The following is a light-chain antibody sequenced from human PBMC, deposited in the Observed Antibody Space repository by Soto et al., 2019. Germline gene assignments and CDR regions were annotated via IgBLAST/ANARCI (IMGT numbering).Light chain of an antibody. Sequence: EIVLTQSPGTLSLSPGERATLSCRSSQSVNSNYLAWYQQKPGQAPRLLIYAASSRAAGFPDRFSGSGSETDFTLTISRLEPEDFAVYYCQQYGGSPWTFGQGTMVDIK. CDR1: QSVNSNY. CDR3: QQYGGSPWT. CDR2: AAS. J-gene: IGKJ1*01. V-gene: IGKV3-20*01.